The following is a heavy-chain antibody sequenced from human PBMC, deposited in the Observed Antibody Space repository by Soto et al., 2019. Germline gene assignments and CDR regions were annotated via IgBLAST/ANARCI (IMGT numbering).Heavy chain of an antibody. CDR2: IFYSGST. D-gene: IGHD5-18*01. CDR3: AGGAAGKAMVDP. CDR1: GGSIRSYY. Sequence: QVHLQESGPGLVKASETLSLTCTVSGGSIRSYYWTWIRQPPGKGLEWLGYIFYSGSTFYNPSLKSRVTISIPTSQSQFSPPLTSVTAGGTGVYYRAGGAAGKAMVDPWGPGTLVTLSS. J-gene: IGHJ5*02. V-gene: IGHV4-59*01.